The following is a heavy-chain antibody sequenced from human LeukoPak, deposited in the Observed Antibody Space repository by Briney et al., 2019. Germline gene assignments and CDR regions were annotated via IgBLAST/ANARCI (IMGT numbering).Heavy chain of an antibody. CDR2: IRQDGSQK. D-gene: IGHD2/OR15-2a*01. J-gene: IGHJ5*02. CDR3: AREISRIYNWFDP. CDR1: GFTFSSFW. V-gene: IGHV3-7*01. Sequence: GGSLRLSCAASGFTFSSFWMSWVRQAPGRGLEWVATIRQDGSQKYYLDSVKGRFTISRDNAKNSLYLQMNSLRAEDTAVYYCAREISRIYNWFDPWGQGTLVTVSS.